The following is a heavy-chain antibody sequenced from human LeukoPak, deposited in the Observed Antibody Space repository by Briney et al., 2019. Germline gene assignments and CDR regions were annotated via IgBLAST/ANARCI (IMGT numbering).Heavy chain of an antibody. CDR3: ARDLYQWLPSTRPRDYYYYMDV. CDR2: INPNNGGT. V-gene: IGHV1-2*02. CDR1: GYTFTGYY. J-gene: IGHJ6*03. Sequence: ASVKVSCKASGYTFTGYYIHWVRQAPGQGLEYMGWINPNNGGTNYAQKSQGRVTTTRDTTISTAYMELSRLRSDDTAVYYCARDLYQWLPSTRPRDYYYYMDVWGEGTTVTVSS. D-gene: IGHD6-19*01.